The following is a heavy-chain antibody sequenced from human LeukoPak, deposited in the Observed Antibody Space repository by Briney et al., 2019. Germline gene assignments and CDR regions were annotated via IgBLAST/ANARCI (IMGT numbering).Heavy chain of an antibody. CDR1: GFTFSSYS. Sequence: GGSLRLSCAASGFTFSSYSMNWVRQAPGKGLEWVSSISSSSSYIYYADSVKGRFTISRDNAKNSLYLQMNSLRAEDTAVYYCARPLPLDYDFWSGYQNWFDPWGQGTLVTVSS. V-gene: IGHV3-21*01. CDR2: ISSSSSYI. J-gene: IGHJ5*02. D-gene: IGHD3-3*01. CDR3: ARPLPLDYDFWSGYQNWFDP.